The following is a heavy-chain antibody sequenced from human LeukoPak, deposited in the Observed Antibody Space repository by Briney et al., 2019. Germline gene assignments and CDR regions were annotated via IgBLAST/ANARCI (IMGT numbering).Heavy chain of an antibody. CDR2: ISHSGTT. J-gene: IGHJ6*03. CDR3: AREVGNSYYYYYMDV. V-gene: IGHV4-39*07. D-gene: IGHD1-14*01. CDR1: GGSFSSYIYA. Sequence: SSETLSLTCTVSGGSFSSYIYAWGWIRQPPGKGLEWIGSISHSGTTYYNPSLKSRVTISIDTSKSQFSLKLNSVTAADTAVYYCAREVGNSYYYYYMDVWGRGTTVTVSS.